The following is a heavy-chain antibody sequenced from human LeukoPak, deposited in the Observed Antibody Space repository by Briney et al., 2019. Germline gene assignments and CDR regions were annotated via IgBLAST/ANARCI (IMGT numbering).Heavy chain of an antibody. J-gene: IGHJ4*02. CDR3: ARESETSGWYDY. CDR1: GFIFA. V-gene: IGHV3-43*02. D-gene: IGHD6-19*01. Sequence: GGSLRLSCAAPGFIFAIHWVRQAPGKGLEWVSLISGDGGSTFYADSVRGRFTISRDNTRKSLSLQMSSLRSEDTALYYCARESETSGWYDYWGQGTLVTLSP. CDR2: ISGDGGST.